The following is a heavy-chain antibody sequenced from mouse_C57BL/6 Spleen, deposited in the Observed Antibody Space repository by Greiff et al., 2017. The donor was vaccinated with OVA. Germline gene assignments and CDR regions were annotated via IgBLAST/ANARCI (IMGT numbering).Heavy chain of an antibody. Sequence: QVQLQQSGAELVRPGASVTLSCKASGYTFTDYEMHWVKQTPVHGLEWIGAIDPETGGTAYNQKFKGKAILTADKSSSTAYMERRILTSEDSAVYYCTRPCTMVTTVGFAYWGQGTLVTVSA. CDR1: GYTFTDYE. CDR3: TRPCTMVTTVGFAY. CDR2: IDPETGGT. V-gene: IGHV1-15*01. D-gene: IGHD2-2*01. J-gene: IGHJ3*01.